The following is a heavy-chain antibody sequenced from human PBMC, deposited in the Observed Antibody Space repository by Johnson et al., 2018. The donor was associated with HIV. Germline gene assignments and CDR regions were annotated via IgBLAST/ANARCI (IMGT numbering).Heavy chain of an antibody. D-gene: IGHD2/OR15-2a*01. CDR3: ARVLGISQGDAFDM. CDR2: IRYDGSNK. CDR1: GFTFSSYA. J-gene: IGHJ3*02. V-gene: IGHV3-30*02. Sequence: QVQLVESGGGVVQPGGSLRLSCAASGFTFSSYAMHWVRRAPGKGLEWVAFIRYDGSNKYYADSVKGRFTISRDNSKNTLYLQMNGLRAEDTAVYYCARVLGISQGDAFDMWGQGTLVTVSS.